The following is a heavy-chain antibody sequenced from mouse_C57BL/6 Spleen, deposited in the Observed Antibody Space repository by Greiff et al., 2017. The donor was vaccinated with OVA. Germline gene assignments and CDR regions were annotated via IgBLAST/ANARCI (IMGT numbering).Heavy chain of an antibody. D-gene: IGHD6-1*01. Sequence: EVKLMESGEGLVKPGGSLKLSCAASGFTFSSYAMSWVRQTPEKRLEWVAYISSGGDYIYYADTVKGRFTISRDNARNTLYLQMSSLKSEDTAMYYCTRDPAYYFDYWGQGTTLTVSS. J-gene: IGHJ2*01. CDR2: ISSGGDYI. CDR1: GFTFSSYA. V-gene: IGHV5-9-1*02. CDR3: TRDPAYYFDY.